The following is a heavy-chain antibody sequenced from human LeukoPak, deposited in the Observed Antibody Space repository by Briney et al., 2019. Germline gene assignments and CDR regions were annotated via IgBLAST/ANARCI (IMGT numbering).Heavy chain of an antibody. J-gene: IGHJ5*01. CDR2: AIPILGST. V-gene: IGHV1-69*05. CDR3: ARDDASATMGFDS. CDR1: GATFSSSA. Sequence: SVKVSCKASGATFSSSAISWVRQAPGQGLEWVGGAIPILGSTKYAQKFQDRVSITTDESTSTAYMELGSLRSVDTAVYYCARDDASATMGFDSWGQGTLVTVSS. D-gene: IGHD1-26*01.